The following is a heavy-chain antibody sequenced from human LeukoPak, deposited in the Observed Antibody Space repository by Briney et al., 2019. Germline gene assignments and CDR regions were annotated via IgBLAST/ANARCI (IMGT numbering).Heavy chain of an antibody. J-gene: IGHJ6*03. V-gene: IGHV1-69*13. CDR2: IIPIFGTA. CDR3: AIGGYSSGWTGYYYYYYMDV. D-gene: IGHD6-19*01. CDR1: GGTFSSYA. Sequence: SVKVSCKASGGTFSSYAISWVRQAPGQGLEWMGGIIPIFGTANYAQKFQGRVTITADESTSTAYMELSSLRSEDTAVYYCAIGGYSSGWTGYYYYYYMDVWGKGTTVTVSS.